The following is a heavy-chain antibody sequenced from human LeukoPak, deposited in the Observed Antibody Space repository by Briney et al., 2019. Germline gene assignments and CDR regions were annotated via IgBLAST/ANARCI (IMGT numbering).Heavy chain of an antibody. CDR3: ARWGPYWDPYYDFWSGYYTFDY. J-gene: IGHJ4*02. Sequence: PGGSLRLPCAASGFTFDDYGMSWVRQAPGKGLEWVSGINWNGGSTGYADSVKGRFTISRDNAKNSLYLQMNSLRAEDTALYYCARWGPYWDPYYDFWSGYYTFDYWGQGTLVTVSS. CDR2: INWNGGST. CDR1: GFTFDDYG. D-gene: IGHD3-3*01. V-gene: IGHV3-20*04.